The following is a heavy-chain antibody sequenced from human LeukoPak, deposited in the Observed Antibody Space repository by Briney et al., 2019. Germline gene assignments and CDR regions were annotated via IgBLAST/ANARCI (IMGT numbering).Heavy chain of an antibody. CDR1: GGSISSGSYY. J-gene: IGHJ5*02. V-gene: IGHV4-61*02. CDR2: IYTSGST. D-gene: IGHD3-10*01. Sequence: SGTLSLTCAVSGGSISSGSYYWSWIRQPAGKGLEWIGRIYTSGSTNYNPSLKSRVTISVDTSKNQFSLKLSSVTAADTAVYYCARDLWFGELSGWFDPWGQGTLVTVSS. CDR3: ARDLWFGELSGWFDP.